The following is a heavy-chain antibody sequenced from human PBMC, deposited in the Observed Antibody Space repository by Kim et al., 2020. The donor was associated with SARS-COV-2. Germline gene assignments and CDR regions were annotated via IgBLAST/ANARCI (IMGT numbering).Heavy chain of an antibody. J-gene: IGHJ3*02. Sequence: VNGRFTISRDNAKNSLYLQMNSLRAEDTAVYYCARDRWVAHAGVPDAFDIWGQGTMVTVSS. CDR3: ARDRWVAHAGVPDAFDI. D-gene: IGHD1-26*01. V-gene: IGHV3-11*06.